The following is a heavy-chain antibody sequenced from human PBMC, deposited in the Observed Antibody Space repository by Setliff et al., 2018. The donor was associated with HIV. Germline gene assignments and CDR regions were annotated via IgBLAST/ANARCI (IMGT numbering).Heavy chain of an antibody. D-gene: IGHD6-13*01. V-gene: IGHV1-3*01. J-gene: IGHJ6*02. CDR1: GFTFPSYS. Sequence: ASVKVSCKASGFTFPSYSIHWVRQAPGQSLEWMGWISAGNGNTKYSQNFQGRVTITRDTSASIAYMELSSLRSEDTAVYYCARPDSRWYARGRDPLYGLDVWGQGTTVTVSS. CDR2: ISAGNGNT. CDR3: ARPDSRWYARGRDPLYGLDV.